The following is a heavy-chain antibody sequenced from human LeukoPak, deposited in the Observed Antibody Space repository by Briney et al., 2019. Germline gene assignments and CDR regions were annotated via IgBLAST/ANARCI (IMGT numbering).Heavy chain of an antibody. CDR1: GGSISSGGYY. CDR3: AKGDDSSSSS. CDR2: IYHSGST. V-gene: IGHV4-30-2*01. Sequence: SSQTLSLTCAVSGGSISSGGYYCSWIRQPPGKGLEWIGYIYHSGSTYYNPSLKSRVTISVDRSKNQFSLKLSSVTAADTAVYYCAKGDDSSSSSWGQGTLVTVSS. D-gene: IGHD6-6*01. J-gene: IGHJ4*02.